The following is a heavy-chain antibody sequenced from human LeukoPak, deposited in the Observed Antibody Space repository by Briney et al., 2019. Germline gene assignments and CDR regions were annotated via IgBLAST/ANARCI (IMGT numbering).Heavy chain of an antibody. CDR2: IKSKTDGRTT. V-gene: IGHV3-15*01. D-gene: IGHD2-15*01. CDR1: GFTFSNAW. CDR3: TTVREAAV. Sequence: PGGSLRLSCAASGFTFSNAWMSWVRQAPGKELEWVGRIKSKTDGRTTDYAAPVKGRFTISRDDSKNTLYLQMNSLKTEDTAVYYCTTVREAAVWGQGTLVTVSS. J-gene: IGHJ4*02.